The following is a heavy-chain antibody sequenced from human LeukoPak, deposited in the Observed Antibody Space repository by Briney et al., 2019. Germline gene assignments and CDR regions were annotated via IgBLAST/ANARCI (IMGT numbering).Heavy chain of an antibody. D-gene: IGHD3-22*01. V-gene: IGHV3-33*01. J-gene: IGHJ4*02. CDR3: ARAKGVSTGYRPTDY. Sequence: GGSLRLSCAASGFTFSSSGMHWVCQAPGKGLEWVAVIWYDGSNRYYADPVKGRFTVSRDNSKNTLYLQMNSLRAEDTAVYYCARAKGVSTGYRPTDYWGQGTLVTVSS. CDR2: IWYDGSNR. CDR1: GFTFSSSG.